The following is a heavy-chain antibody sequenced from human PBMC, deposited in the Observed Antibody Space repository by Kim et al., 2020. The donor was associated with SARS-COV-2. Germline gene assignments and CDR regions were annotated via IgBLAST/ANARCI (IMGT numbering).Heavy chain of an antibody. V-gene: IGHV3-74*01. CDR2: LSNDGGVT. CDR3: ARGIFRDGFDV. D-gene: IGHD2-15*01. CDR1: GFRSSNYY. Sequence: GGALRLSCAASGFRSSNYYVNWVRQRPGKGLEWVSRLSNDGGVTHYADSVRGRFTMFRDSAENTVYLQMHSLRAEDTAVYFCARGIFRDGFDVWVQGTTVSVSS. J-gene: IGHJ6*02.